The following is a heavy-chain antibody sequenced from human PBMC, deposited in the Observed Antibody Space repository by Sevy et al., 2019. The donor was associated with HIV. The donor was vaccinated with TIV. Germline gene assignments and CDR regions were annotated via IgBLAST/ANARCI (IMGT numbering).Heavy chain of an antibody. CDR1: GFNFSPYA. D-gene: IGHD3-16*01. J-gene: IGHJ5*02. CDR2: ISKDGRND. Sequence: GGSLRLSCAASGFNFSPYAMHWVRQAPGKGLEWVAVISKDGRNDNYADSVKGRFTVSRDNAKNAMYLQMNSLRLEDTAVYYCAKEGYYYGSRSHDWFDPWGQGSLVTVSS. V-gene: IGHV3-30*18. CDR3: AKEGYYYGSRSHDWFDP.